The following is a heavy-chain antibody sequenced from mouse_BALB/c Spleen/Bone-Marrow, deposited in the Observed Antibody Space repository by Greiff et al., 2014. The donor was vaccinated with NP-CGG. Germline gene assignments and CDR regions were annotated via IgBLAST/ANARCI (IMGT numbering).Heavy chain of an antibody. Sequence: QVQLQQSGAELVKPGASVKLSCKASGYNFNSYYMYWVKQRPGQGLEWIGGINPSNGGTNFNEKFKSKATLTVDKSSSTAYMQLMSLTSEESEVYDCTRGDDYDEESAYWGQGTLVTVSA. CDR1: GYNFNSYY. V-gene: IGHV1S81*02. CDR2: INPSNGGT. CDR3: TRGDDYDEESAY. J-gene: IGHJ3*01. D-gene: IGHD2-4*01.